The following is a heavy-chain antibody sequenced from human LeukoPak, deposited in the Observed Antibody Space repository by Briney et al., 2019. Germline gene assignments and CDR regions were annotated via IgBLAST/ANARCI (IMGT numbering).Heavy chain of an antibody. CDR2: NYPGGTT. J-gene: IGHJ4*02. CDR3: ARRIASAMTGFDY. Sequence: KPSETLSLTCAVSGYSVSSAHYWGWIRQPPGAGLEWIGTNYPGGTTYYNPSLGSRITISIDASKNHFSLRLSSVTTADTAVYYCARRIASAMTGFDYWGQGALVAVSS. D-gene: IGHD6-13*01. V-gene: IGHV4-38-2*01. CDR1: GYSVSSAHY.